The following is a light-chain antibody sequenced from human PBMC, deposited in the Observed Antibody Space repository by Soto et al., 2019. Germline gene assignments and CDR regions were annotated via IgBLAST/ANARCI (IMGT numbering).Light chain of an antibody. J-gene: IGKJ1*01. Sequence: DIQLTQSPSTLSASVGDRVTVTCRASQRIDRYLAWYQQKPGKAPKLLVYDASTLEGGLPSSFSGSGSATEFILTVSSLQPADFATYYCEQYKDGAWTFGQGTRVEIK. CDR2: DAS. CDR1: QRIDRY. V-gene: IGKV1-5*01. CDR3: EQYKDGAWT.